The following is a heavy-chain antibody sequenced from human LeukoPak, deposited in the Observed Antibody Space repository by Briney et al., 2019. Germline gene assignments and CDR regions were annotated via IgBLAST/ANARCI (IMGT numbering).Heavy chain of an antibody. V-gene: IGHV3-23*01. CDR3: AKQLGYCSDGSCYFPY. J-gene: IGHJ4*02. D-gene: IGHD2-15*01. CDR1: GFTFGNYA. CDR2: ISNNGGYT. Sequence: PGGSLRLSFEASGFTFGNYAMKWVRPAPGEGAGGVPTISNNGGYTYYADSVQGRFTISRDNSKSTLCLQMNSLRAEDTAVYYCAKQLGYCSDGSCYFPYWGQGTLVTVSS.